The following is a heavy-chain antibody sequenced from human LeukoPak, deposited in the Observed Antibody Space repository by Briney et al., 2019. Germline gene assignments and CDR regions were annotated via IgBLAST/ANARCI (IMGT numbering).Heavy chain of an antibody. V-gene: IGHV4-59*01. Sequence: SETLSLTCTVSGDSISSNYWSWIRQPPGKGLEWIGYIYHSGSTSYNPSLKSRVTISLDTSKKHFSLKLSSVTAADTAIYYCVRGHLVGGWFKYDAFDIWGQGTMVTVSS. CDR1: GDSISSNY. CDR3: VRGHLVGGWFKYDAFDI. D-gene: IGHD6-19*01. CDR2: IYHSGST. J-gene: IGHJ3*02.